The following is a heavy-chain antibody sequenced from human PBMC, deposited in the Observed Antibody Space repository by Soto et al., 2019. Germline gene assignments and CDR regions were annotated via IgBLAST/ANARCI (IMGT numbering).Heavy chain of an antibody. V-gene: IGHV3-23*01. CDR1: GFTFSSYA. J-gene: IGHJ4*02. CDR2: ISGSGGST. D-gene: IGHD6-13*01. CDR3: AKATEGITWYQFVFDY. Sequence: PGGSLRLSCAASGFTFSSYAMSWVRQAPGKGLEWVSAISGSGGSTYYADSVKGRFTISRDNSKNTLYLQMNSLRAEDTAVYYCAKATEGITWYQFVFDYWGQGTLVTVSS.